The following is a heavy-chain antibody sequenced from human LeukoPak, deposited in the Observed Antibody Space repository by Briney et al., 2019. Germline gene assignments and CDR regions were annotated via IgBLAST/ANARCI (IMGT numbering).Heavy chain of an antibody. V-gene: IGHV3-9*03. CDR1: GFTFDDA. D-gene: IGHD3-22*01. Sequence: PGGSLRLSCAASGFTFDDAMHWVRQAPGKGLEWVSSISWNSNSIDYADPVKGRFTISRDNAKNSLYLQLNSLRAEDMALYYCARGRYYHDTSGYYSLDYWGQGTLVTVSS. CDR3: ARGRYYHDTSGYYSLDY. J-gene: IGHJ4*02. CDR2: ISWNSNSI.